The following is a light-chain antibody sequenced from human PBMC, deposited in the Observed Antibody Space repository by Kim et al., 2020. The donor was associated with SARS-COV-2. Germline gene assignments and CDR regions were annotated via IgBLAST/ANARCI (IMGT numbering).Light chain of an antibody. J-gene: IGKJ4*01. V-gene: IGKV1-12*01. CDR2: NAS. Sequence: ASGGDRVSTTCRASQGINTWLVWYQQKPGKVPNLLIYNASSLHSGVPSRFSGSGSGTDFTLTISTLQPEDFATYYCQQADSLPLTFGGGTKVDIK. CDR1: QGINTW. CDR3: QQADSLPLT.